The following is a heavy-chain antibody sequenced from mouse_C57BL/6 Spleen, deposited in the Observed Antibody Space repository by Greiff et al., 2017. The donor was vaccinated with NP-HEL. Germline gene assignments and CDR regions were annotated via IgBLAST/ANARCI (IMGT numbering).Heavy chain of an antibody. CDR3: ARSQMNYGRSYFDY. V-gene: IGHV1-4*01. CDR2: INPSSGYT. Sequence: QVHVKQSGAELARPGASVKMSCKASGYTFTSYTMHWVKQRPGQGLEWIGYINPSSGYTKYNQKFKDKATLTADKSSSTAYMQLSSLTSEDSAVYYCARSQMNYGRSYFDYWGQGTTLTVSS. CDR1: GYTFTSYT. J-gene: IGHJ2*01. D-gene: IGHD1-1*01.